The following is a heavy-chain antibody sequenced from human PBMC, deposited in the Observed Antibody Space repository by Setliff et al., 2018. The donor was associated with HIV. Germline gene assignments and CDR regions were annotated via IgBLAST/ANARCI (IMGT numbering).Heavy chain of an antibody. J-gene: IGHJ5*02. D-gene: IGHD1-1*01. V-gene: IGHV4-30-4*08. CDR3: ARSNLEPTSRLFDP. CDR1: GGSISSGDYY. CDR2: IYYSGST. Sequence: SETLSLTSTVSGGSISSGDYYWSWIRQPPGKGLEWIGYIYYSGSTYYNPAFESRLIISLDMSNNRFSLNLASVTAADTAVYYCARSNLEPTSRLFDPWGPGTLVTVSS.